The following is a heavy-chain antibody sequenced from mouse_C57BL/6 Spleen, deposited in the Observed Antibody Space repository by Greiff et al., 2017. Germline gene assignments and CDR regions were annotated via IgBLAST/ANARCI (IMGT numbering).Heavy chain of an antibody. Sequence: EVKLVESGPGLVKPSQSLSLTCSVTGYSITSGYYWNWIRQFPGNKLEWMGYISYDGSNNYNPSLKNRISITRDTSKNQFFLKLNSVTTEDTATYYCARAGYYGSSYYFDYWGQGTTLTVSS. D-gene: IGHD1-1*01. CDR3: ARAGYYGSSYYFDY. CDR2: ISYDGSN. V-gene: IGHV3-6*01. CDR1: GYSITSGYY. J-gene: IGHJ2*01.